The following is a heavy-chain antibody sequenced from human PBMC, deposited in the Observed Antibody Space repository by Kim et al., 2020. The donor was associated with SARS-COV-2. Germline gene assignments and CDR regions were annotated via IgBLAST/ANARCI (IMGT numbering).Heavy chain of an antibody. CDR1: GFTFSSYS. CDR2: ISSSSSYI. Sequence: GGSLRLSCAASGFTFSSYSMNWVRQAPGKGLEWVSSISSSSSYIYYADSVKGRFTISRDNAKNSLYLQMNSLRAEDTAVYYCARDRWGYYDSSGYSLFDYWGQGTLVTVSS. J-gene: IGHJ4*02. CDR3: ARDRWGYYDSSGYSLFDY. D-gene: IGHD3-22*01. V-gene: IGHV3-21*04.